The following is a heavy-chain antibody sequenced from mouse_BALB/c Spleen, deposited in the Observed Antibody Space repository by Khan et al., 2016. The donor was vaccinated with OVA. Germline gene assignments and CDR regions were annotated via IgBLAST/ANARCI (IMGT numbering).Heavy chain of an antibody. CDR1: GFTFSSYS. J-gene: IGHJ3*01. D-gene: IGHD4-1*01. CDR3: ASHLTGSFVY. V-gene: IGHV5-6*01. CDR2: ISSVGDYT. Sequence: EVELVESGGDLVKPGGSLKLSCAASGFTFSSYSMSWVRQTPDKRLEWVTTISSVGDYTYYPDSVKWRFTISRDNAKNTLYLQMSSLKSEDTAMYYWASHLTGSFVYWGQGTLVTVAA.